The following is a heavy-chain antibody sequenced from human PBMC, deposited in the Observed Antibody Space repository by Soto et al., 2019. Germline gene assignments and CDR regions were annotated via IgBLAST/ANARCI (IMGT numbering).Heavy chain of an antibody. CDR3: ARARAYDYVWGSYRNVEPYYYGMDV. CDR1: GGSISSGGYC. J-gene: IGHJ6*02. Sequence: SETLSLTCTVSGGSISSGGYCWSWIRQHPGKGLEWIGYIYYSGSTYYNPSLKSRVTISVDTSKNQFSLKLSSVTAADTAVYYCARARAYDYVWGSYRNVEPYYYGMDVWGQGTTVTVSS. V-gene: IGHV4-31*03. D-gene: IGHD3-16*02. CDR2: IYYSGST.